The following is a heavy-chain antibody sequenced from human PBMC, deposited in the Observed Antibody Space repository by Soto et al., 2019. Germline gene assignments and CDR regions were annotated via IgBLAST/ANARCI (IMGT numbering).Heavy chain of an antibody. D-gene: IGHD5-12*01. J-gene: IGHJ4*02. V-gene: IGHV4-30-2*06. CDR3: ARGGGYDSFAY. Sequence: QLQLQESGSGVVKTSETLTLTCTVSGASISYGGFSWSWIRQSPGKGLEWIGYISHLENTYLHPSFKSRLTMSIDRTRNQFSLKLSSVTAADMAVYYCARGGGYDSFAYWGQGVLVTVSS. CDR1: GASISYGGFS. CDR2: ISHLENT.